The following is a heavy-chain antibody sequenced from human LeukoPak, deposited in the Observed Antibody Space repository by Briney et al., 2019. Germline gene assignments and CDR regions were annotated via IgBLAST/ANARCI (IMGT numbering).Heavy chain of an antibody. CDR1: GFTFGDYA. CDR2: IAYDGSNK. V-gene: IGHV3-30-3*02. CDR3: AKYAAAGAYDRHSEIDS. J-gene: IGHJ4*02. D-gene: IGHD3-22*01. Sequence: GGSLRLSCTASGFTFGDYAMTWVRQAPGKGLEWVAVIAYDGSNKYSADSLKGQGRFTISRDNSKNTLFLEMNSLRPEDTAVYYCAKYAAAGAYDRHSEIDSWGQGTLVTVSS.